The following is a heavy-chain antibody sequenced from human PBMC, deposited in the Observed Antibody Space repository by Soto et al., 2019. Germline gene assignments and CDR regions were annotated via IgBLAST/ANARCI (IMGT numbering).Heavy chain of an antibody. V-gene: IGHV3-74*01. CDR1: GFTFSNYW. CDR2: IDHDGHT. Sequence: EVQLVDSGGGLVQPGGSLRLSCAGSGFTFSNYWMHWVRQAPGKGLEWVSRIDHDGHTDYADSVRGRFTISRDNAENTLYLQMNSLRPEDTAVYYCVRDSHGDYWGQGTLVTVSS. CDR3: VRDSHGDY. J-gene: IGHJ4*02.